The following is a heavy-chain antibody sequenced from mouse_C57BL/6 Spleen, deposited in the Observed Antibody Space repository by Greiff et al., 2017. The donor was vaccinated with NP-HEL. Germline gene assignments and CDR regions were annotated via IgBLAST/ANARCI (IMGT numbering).Heavy chain of an antibody. CDR1: GYSFTGYY. Sequence: EVQLKESGPELVKPGASVKISCKASGYSFTGYYMNWVKQSPEKSLEWIGEINPSTGGTTYNQKFKANATLTVDKSSSTAYMQLKSLTSEDSAVYYCASLNYYGDYWGQGTTLTVSS. D-gene: IGHD1-1*01. CDR2: INPSTGGT. CDR3: ASLNYYGDY. V-gene: IGHV1-42*01. J-gene: IGHJ2*01.